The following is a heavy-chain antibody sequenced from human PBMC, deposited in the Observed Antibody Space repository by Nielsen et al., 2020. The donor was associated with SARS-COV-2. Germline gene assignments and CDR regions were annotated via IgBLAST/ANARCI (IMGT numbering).Heavy chain of an antibody. CDR1: AYTFTYYA. V-gene: IGHV7-4-1*02. CDR2: INPTTGNP. J-gene: IGHJ4*02. Sequence: ASVQVSCKASAYTFTYYAMNWVRQAPGQGLEWMGWINPTTGNPTYAQGFTGRFVFSLDTSVSTAYLQISSLKAEDTAVYYCARGGAGRQSDYWGQGTLVTVSS. D-gene: IGHD6-6*01. CDR3: ARGGAGRQSDY.